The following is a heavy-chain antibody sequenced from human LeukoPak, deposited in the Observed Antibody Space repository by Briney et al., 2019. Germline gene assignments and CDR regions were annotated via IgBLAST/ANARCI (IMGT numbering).Heavy chain of an antibody. CDR3: ARVGRCSSTSCYAFGY. CDR1: GFTFSSYD. CDR2: IGTAGDT. J-gene: IGHJ4*02. Sequence: PGGSLRLSCAASGFTFSSYDMHWVRQATGKGLEWVSAIGTAGDTYYPGSVKGRFAISRDNAKNTLYLQMNSLRAEDTAVYYCARVGRCSSTSCYAFGYWGQGTLVTVSS. D-gene: IGHD2-2*01. V-gene: IGHV3-13*04.